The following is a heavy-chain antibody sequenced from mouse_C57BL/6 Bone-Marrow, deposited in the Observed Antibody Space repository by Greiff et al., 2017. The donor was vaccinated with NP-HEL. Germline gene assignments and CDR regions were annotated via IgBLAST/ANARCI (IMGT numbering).Heavy chain of an antibody. CDR1: GYTFTSYW. CDR3: ARLGGDYGFAY. J-gene: IGHJ3*01. D-gene: IGHD2-13*01. Sequence: VQLVESGAELVKPGASVKLSCKASGYTFTSYWMHWVKQRPGQGLEWIGMIHPNSGSTNYNEKFKSKATLTVDKSSSTAYMQLSSLTSEDSAVYDCARLGGDYGFAYWGQGTLVTVSA. CDR2: IHPNSGST. V-gene: IGHV1-64*01.